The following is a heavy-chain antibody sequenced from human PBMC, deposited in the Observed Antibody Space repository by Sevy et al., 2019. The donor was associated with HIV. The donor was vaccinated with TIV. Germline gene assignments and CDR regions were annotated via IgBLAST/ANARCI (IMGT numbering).Heavy chain of an antibody. D-gene: IGHD3-22*01. CDR1: GYTLIQIS. CDR3: AATKDYYESSGDPFDY. CDR2: FDPEDGET. V-gene: IGHV1-24*01. J-gene: IGHJ4*02. Sequence: ASVKVSCKVSGYTLIQISMHWVRQARGRGLEWMGSFDPEDGETIYAQKFQGRLTMTEDTSTDTAYMEMSSLKSEDTAVYYCAATKDYYESSGDPFDYWGQGTLLTVSS.